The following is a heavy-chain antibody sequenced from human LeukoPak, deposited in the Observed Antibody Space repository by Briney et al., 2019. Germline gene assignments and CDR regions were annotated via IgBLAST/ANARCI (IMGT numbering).Heavy chain of an antibody. CDR3: ARDRTTYYDSSGYYLYSDYMDV. Sequence: ASVNVSCKASGYTFTGYYMHWVRQAPGQGLEWMGWINPNSGCTNYAQKFQGRVTMTMDTSINTPYMELSRLRSDDTAVYYCARDRTTYYDSSGYYLYSDYMDVWGKGTTVTVSS. CDR2: INPNSGCT. D-gene: IGHD3-22*01. V-gene: IGHV1-2*02. CDR1: GYTFTGYY. J-gene: IGHJ6*03.